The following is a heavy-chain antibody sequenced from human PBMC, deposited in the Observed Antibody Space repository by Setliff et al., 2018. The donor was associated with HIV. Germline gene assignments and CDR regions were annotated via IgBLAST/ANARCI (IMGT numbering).Heavy chain of an antibody. CDR3: ARTREYYYGSGSPSSYYYMDV. Sequence: PGGSLRLSCAASGFTFSSYSMNWVRQAPGKGLEWISYNGIINGAKHYADSMEGRFTISRDDAKNSLYLQMNSLRAEDTALYYCARTREYYYGSGSPSSYYYMDVWGKGTTVTVSS. J-gene: IGHJ6*03. D-gene: IGHD3-10*01. CDR2: NGIINGAK. V-gene: IGHV3-48*01. CDR1: GFTFSSYS.